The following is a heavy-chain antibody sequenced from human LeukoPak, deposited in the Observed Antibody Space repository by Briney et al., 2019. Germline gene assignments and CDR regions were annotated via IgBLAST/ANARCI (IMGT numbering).Heavy chain of an antibody. CDR3: ASSRPIDG. V-gene: IGHV3-21*01. Sequence: GGSLRLSCAASGFTFRSYTMTWVRQAPGKGLEWISSITSTSSYIYYADSMRGGFTISRDNAKSSLYLQMNSLRAEDTAVYYCASSRPIDGGGQGTLVTVS. D-gene: IGHD6-13*01. CDR2: ITSTSSYI. CDR1: GFTFRSYT. J-gene: IGHJ4*02.